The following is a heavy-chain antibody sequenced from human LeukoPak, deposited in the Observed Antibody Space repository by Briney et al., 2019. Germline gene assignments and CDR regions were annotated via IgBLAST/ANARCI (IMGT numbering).Heavy chain of an antibody. CDR3: ARAPSEIGGYYPEYFRH. CDR2: IKSDGST. J-gene: IGHJ1*01. V-gene: IGHV3-74*01. Sequence: GGSLRLSCAASGFTISSYWMHWVRQAPGKGLVWVSRIKSDGSTNYADSVKGRFTISRDNAKNTLSLQMNSLRAEDTGVYYCARAPSEIGGYYPEYFRHWGQGTLVTVSS. CDR1: GFTISSYW. D-gene: IGHD3-22*01.